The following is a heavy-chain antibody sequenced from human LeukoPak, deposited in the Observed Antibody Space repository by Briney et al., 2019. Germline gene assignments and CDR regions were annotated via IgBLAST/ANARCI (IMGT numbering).Heavy chain of an antibody. V-gene: IGHV7-4-1*02. D-gene: IGHD2-8*01. CDR1: GYTFTNYA. J-gene: IGHJ4*02. CDR3: AKGGEGIGMRLEY. Sequence: GASVKVSCKASGYTFTNYAMNWVRQAPGQGLEWIGWINTNTGNPAYAQGFTGRFVFSLDTSVSTAFLQISSLKAEDTAVYFCAKGGEGIGMRLEYWGQGTLLTVSS. CDR2: INTNTGNP.